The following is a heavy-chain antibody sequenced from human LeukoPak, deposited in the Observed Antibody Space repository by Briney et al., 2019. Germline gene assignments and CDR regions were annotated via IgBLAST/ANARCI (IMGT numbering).Heavy chain of an antibody. Sequence: PGGSLRLSCAASGFTFSSYALTWVRQAPGKGLEWVSSISDSGDRTHYADSVKGRFTISRVNSKNTLFLQMSNLRTEDTAVYCCANSSLAWGQGTLVTVSS. D-gene: IGHD6-6*01. CDR3: ANSSLA. CDR2: ISDSGDRT. J-gene: IGHJ4*02. CDR1: GFTFSSYA. V-gene: IGHV3-23*01.